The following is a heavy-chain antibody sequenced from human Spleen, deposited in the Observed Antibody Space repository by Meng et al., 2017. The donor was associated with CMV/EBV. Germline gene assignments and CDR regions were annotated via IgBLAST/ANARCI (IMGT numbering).Heavy chain of an antibody. J-gene: IGHJ5*02. CDR2: INHSGST. CDR3: ARGGGSVEARVYRRRGYCSSTSCYHLDP. D-gene: IGHD2-2*01. V-gene: IGHV4-34*01. Sequence: WSRQPPGKGLEWIGEINHSGSTNYNPSLKSRVTISVDTSKNQFSLKLSSVTAADTAVYYCARGGGSVEARVYRRRGYCSSTSCYHLDPWGQGTLVTVSS.